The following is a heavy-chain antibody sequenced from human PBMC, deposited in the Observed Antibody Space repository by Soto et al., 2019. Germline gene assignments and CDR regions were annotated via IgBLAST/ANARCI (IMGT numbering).Heavy chain of an antibody. J-gene: IGHJ3*02. CDR3: ARSRDYYYDSSGYYPTDDAFDI. D-gene: IGHD3-22*01. V-gene: IGHV4-30-4*01. CDR2: IYYSGST. Sequence: KPSETLSLTCTVSGGSISSGDYYWSWIRQPPGKGLEWIGYIYYSGSTYYNPSLKSRVTISVDTSKNQFSLKLSSVTAADTAVYYCARSRDYYYDSSGYYPTDDAFDIWGQGTMVTVSS. CDR1: GGSISSGDYY.